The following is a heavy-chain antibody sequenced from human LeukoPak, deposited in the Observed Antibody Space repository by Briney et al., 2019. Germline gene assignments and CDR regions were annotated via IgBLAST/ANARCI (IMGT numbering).Heavy chain of an antibody. Sequence: ASVKVSCKASGYTFTSYGISWVRQAPGQGLEWMGWISAYNGNTNYAQKLQGRVTMTTDTSTSTAYMELRSLRSDDTAVYYCARVTYSSGWHPFDYWGQGTLVTVSS. J-gene: IGHJ4*02. CDR2: ISAYNGNT. CDR1: GYTFTSYG. D-gene: IGHD6-19*01. CDR3: ARVTYSSGWHPFDY. V-gene: IGHV1-18*01.